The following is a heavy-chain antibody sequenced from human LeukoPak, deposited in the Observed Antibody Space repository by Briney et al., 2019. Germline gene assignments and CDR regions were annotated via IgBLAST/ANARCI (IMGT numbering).Heavy chain of an antibody. CDR1: GYTFTSYA. Sequence: ASVKVSCKASGYTFTSYAMNWVRQAPGQGLEWMGWINTNTGNPTYAQGFTGRFVFSLDTSVSTAYLQISSLKAEDTAVYYCARDWAAAGTEWVRDYWGQGTLVTVSS. D-gene: IGHD6-13*01. V-gene: IGHV7-4-1*02. CDR2: INTNTGNP. CDR3: ARDWAAAGTEWVRDY. J-gene: IGHJ4*02.